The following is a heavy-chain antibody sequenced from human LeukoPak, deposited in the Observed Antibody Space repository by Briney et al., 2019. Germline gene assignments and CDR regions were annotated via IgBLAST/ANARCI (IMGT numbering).Heavy chain of an antibody. V-gene: IGHV3-23*01. CDR1: GFTFSNYA. CDR2: ISGSGGGT. Sequence: GGSLRLSCAASGFTFSNYAMNWVRQAPGKGLEWVSVISGSGGGTYYADSVKGRFTISRDNSKNTLFLQMNSLRAEDTALYYCAKGDCGGDCYGSFDIWGQGTVVTVSS. D-gene: IGHD2-21*02. CDR3: AKGDCGGDCYGSFDI. J-gene: IGHJ3*02.